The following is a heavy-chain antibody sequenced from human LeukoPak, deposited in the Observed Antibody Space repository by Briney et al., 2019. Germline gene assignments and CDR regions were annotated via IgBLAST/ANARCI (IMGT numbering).Heavy chain of an antibody. D-gene: IGHD1-26*01. Sequence: SETLSLTCSVSGYSISSGYHWGWIRQPPGKGLEWIGSIYHSGSTYYNPSLRSRVTISVDTSKNQFSLKLSSVTAADTAVYYCARDPLVGATTVTVHWGQGTLVTVSS. J-gene: IGHJ4*02. CDR2: IYHSGST. CDR1: GYSISSGYH. V-gene: IGHV4-38-2*02. CDR3: ARDPLVGATTVTVH.